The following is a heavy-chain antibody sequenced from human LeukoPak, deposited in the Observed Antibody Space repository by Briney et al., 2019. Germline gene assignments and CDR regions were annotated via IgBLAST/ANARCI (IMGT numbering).Heavy chain of an antibody. Sequence: GGSLKISCKGSGYSFSNDWIGWVRQMPGKGLEWMGIIYPADSDTKYSPSFQSQVTISADKSISTAYLQWNSLGASDTAMYYCARRGCIGGTCYGYWGQGTLVTVSS. J-gene: IGHJ4*02. CDR1: GYSFSNDW. V-gene: IGHV5-51*01. CDR3: ARRGCIGGTCYGY. D-gene: IGHD2-15*01. CDR2: IYPADSDT.